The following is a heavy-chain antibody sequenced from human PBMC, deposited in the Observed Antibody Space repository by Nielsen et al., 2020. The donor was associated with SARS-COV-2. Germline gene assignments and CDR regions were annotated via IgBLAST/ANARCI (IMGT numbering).Heavy chain of an antibody. D-gene: IGHD3-10*01. J-gene: IGHJ4*02. CDR3: ARNYGSGSYPLDY. Sequence: ASVKVSCKASGYTFTSYAMHWVRQAPGQGLEWMGWINAGNGNTKYSQKFQGRVTITRDTSASTAYMELSSLRSEDTAVYYCARNYGSGSYPLDYWGQGTLVTVSS. CDR1: GYTFTSYA. CDR2: INAGNGNT. V-gene: IGHV1-3*01.